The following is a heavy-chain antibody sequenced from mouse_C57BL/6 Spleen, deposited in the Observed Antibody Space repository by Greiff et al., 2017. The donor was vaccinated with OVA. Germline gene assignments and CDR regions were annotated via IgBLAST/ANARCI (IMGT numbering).Heavy chain of an antibody. D-gene: IGHD1-1*01. Sequence: QVQLQQPGAVLVKPGASVKLSCKASGYTFTSYWMHWVKQRPGQGLEWIGMIHPNSGSTNYNEKFKSKATLTVDKSSSTAYMQLSSLTSEDSAVYYCARWITTVVATDWYFDVWGTGTTVTVSS. CDR2: IHPNSGST. CDR1: GYTFTSYW. V-gene: IGHV1-64*01. J-gene: IGHJ1*03. CDR3: ARWITTVVATDWYFDV.